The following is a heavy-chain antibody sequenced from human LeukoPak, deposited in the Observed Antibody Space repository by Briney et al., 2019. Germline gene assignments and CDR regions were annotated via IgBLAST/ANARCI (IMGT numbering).Heavy chain of an antibody. CDR2: IYYSGST. CDR1: GGSISSGGYY. Sequence: SETLSLTCTVSGGSISSGGYYWSWIRQHPGKGLEWIGYIYYSGSTYYNPSLKSRVTISVDTSKNQFSLKLSSVTAADTAVYYCARAVRYCSSTSCHNWFDPWGQGTLVTVSS. J-gene: IGHJ5*02. CDR3: ARAVRYCSSTSCHNWFDP. V-gene: IGHV4-31*03. D-gene: IGHD2-2*01.